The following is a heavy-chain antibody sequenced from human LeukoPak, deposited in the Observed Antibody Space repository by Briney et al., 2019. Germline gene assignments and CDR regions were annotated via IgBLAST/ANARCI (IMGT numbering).Heavy chain of an antibody. J-gene: IGHJ6*03. CDR3: ARGAEYSSPGRGYYYYYYMDV. CDR2: INPNSGGT. CDR1: GYTFTGYY. V-gene: IGHV1-2*02. Sequence: ASVKVSCKASGYTFTGYYMHWVRQAPGQGLEWMGWINPNSGGTNCAQKFQGRVTMTRDTSISTAYMELSSLRSEDTAVYYCARGAEYSSPGRGYYYYYYMDVWGKGTTVTVSS. D-gene: IGHD6-6*01.